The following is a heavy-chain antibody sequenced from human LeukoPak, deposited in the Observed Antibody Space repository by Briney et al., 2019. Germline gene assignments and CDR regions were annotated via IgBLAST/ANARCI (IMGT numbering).Heavy chain of an antibody. CDR2: ISWNSGSI. CDR3: ARTGISVVPAAGGAFDI. Sequence: LGRSLRLSCAASGFTFDDYAMHWVRQAPGKGLEWVSGISWNSGSIGYADSVKGRFTISRDNAKNSLYLQMNSLRAEDTAVYYCARTGISVVPAAGGAFDIWGQGTMVTVSS. J-gene: IGHJ3*02. D-gene: IGHD2-2*01. V-gene: IGHV3-9*01. CDR1: GFTFDDYA.